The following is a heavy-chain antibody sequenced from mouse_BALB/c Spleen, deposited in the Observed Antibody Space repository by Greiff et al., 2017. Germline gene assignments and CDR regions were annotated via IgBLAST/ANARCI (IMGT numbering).Heavy chain of an antibody. CDR2: ISDGGSYT. J-gene: IGHJ4*01. CDR3: ARDLGTGPYYAMDY. D-gene: IGHD4-1*01. CDR1: GFTFSDYY. Sequence: EVQLVESGGGLVKPGGSLKLSCAASGFTFSDYYMYWVRQTPEKRLEWVATISDGGSYTYYPDSVKGRFTISRDNAKNNLYLQMSSLKSEDTAMYYCARDLGTGPYYAMDYWGQGTSVTVSS. V-gene: IGHV5-4*02.